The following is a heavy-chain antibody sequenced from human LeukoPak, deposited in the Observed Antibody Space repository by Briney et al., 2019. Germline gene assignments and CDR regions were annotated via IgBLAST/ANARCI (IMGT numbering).Heavy chain of an antibody. CDR2: IKHDGSLK. Sequence: PGGSLRLSCAASGFTFSTDWMSWVRQAPGKGLEWVANIKHDGSLKVYVDSVKGRFTISRDNAKNSLYLQMNSLTAEDTAIYYCARLRYSYGYEDYWGQGALVTVSS. J-gene: IGHJ4*02. CDR3: ARLRYSYGYEDY. D-gene: IGHD5-18*01. V-gene: IGHV3-7*02. CDR1: GFTFSTDW.